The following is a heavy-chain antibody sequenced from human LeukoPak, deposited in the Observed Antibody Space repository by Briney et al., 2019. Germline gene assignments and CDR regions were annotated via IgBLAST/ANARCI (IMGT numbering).Heavy chain of an antibody. CDR2: IKRKTDGGTI. V-gene: IGHV3-15*01. CDR3: ITKAMGGSTTPFEY. Sequence: GRSLRLSRASSGFTFSIACMSCVPQSPAKGLEGVGRIKRKTDGGTIPYAAPVKARFPTSRHESKNPRCRQLNSPKSEGTNVVYCITKAMGGSTTPFEYWGQGAMVTVS. CDR1: GFTFSIAC. J-gene: IGHJ4*02. D-gene: IGHD1-26*01.